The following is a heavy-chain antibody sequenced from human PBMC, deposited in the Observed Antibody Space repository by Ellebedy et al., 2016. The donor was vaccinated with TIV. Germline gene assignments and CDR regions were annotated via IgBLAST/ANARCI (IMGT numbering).Heavy chain of an antibody. Sequence: SVKVSXKASRGTFSSYAISWVRQAPGQGLEWMGGIIPIFGTANYAQKFQGRVTMTTDTSTSTAYMELRSLRSEDTAVYYCARPIDSSGYITLGYWGQGTLVTVSS. V-gene: IGHV1-69*05. D-gene: IGHD3-22*01. CDR3: ARPIDSSGYITLGY. J-gene: IGHJ4*02. CDR2: IIPIFGTA. CDR1: RGTFSSYA.